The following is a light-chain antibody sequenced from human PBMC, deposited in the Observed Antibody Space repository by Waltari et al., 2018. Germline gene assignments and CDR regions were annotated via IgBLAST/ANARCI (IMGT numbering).Light chain of an antibody. CDR1: QKISNN. V-gene: IGKV3-15*01. CDR3: LQYNDWPPLFT. Sequence: EIEMTQSPAIMSVSPGESVTLPCRASQKISNNFAWYQQKPGQAPRLLSYGPTTRASGIPGRFSGSGSGTESTLTIDGLQSEDFAVYYCLQYNDWPPLFTFGPGTKVEIK. J-gene: IGKJ3*01. CDR2: GPT.